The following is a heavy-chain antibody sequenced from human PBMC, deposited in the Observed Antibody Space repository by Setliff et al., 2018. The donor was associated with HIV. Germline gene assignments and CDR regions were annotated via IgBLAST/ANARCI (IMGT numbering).Heavy chain of an antibody. CDR1: GLTFSNYG. CDR3: ASSRPPDDSSGYLDH. D-gene: IGHD3-22*01. CDR2: IRYDGKRI. Sequence: GGSLRLSCAASGLTFSNYGMYWVRQAPGKGLEWVAFIRYDGKRIYYGESVNGRFTISRDNPKNTLYLEMNSLRAEDTAIYYCASSRPPDDSSGYLDHWGQGTLVTVSS. J-gene: IGHJ4*01. V-gene: IGHV3-30*02.